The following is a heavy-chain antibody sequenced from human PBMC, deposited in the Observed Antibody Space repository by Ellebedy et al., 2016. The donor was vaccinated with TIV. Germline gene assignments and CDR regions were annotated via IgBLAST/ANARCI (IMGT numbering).Heavy chain of an antibody. CDR3: AKDRYGGYDN. V-gene: IGHV3-23*01. J-gene: IGHJ4*02. Sequence: GESLKISCAASGFSFSDYAMAWVRQVPRKGLEWVSFISTNGGMTHYADAVKGRFTISRDNSKNTLYLQMNSLGVDDTALYYCAKDRYGGYDNWGQGTLVTVSS. CDR2: ISTNGGMT. CDR1: GFSFSDYA. D-gene: IGHD5-12*01.